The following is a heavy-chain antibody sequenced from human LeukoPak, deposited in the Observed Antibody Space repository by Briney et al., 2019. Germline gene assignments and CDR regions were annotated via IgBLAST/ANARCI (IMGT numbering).Heavy chain of an antibody. CDR2: ISGGNDRA. CDR3: AKFDLVHCSGGGCSPFDY. Sequence: GGSLRLSCAASGFTFDTYAMSWVRQAPGKGLEWVSAISGGNDRAYSADSVKGRFTISRDNSRNTLYLQMDSLRAEDTATYYCAKFDLVHCSGGGCSPFDYWGQGTLVTVSS. CDR1: GFTFDTYA. J-gene: IGHJ4*02. V-gene: IGHV3-23*01. D-gene: IGHD2-15*01.